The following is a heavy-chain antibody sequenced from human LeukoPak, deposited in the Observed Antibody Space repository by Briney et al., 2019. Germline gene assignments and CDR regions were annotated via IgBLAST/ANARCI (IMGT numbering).Heavy chain of an antibody. J-gene: IGHJ4*02. Sequence: PSETLSLTCTVPGGSISSYYWSWIRQPPGKGLEWIGDIHYSGSTNYNPSLKSRVTISVDTSKNQFSLKLTSVTAADTAVYYCARWGSYSGSSTFGYWGQGTLVTVSS. V-gene: IGHV4-59*01. CDR1: GGSISSYY. CDR2: IHYSGST. D-gene: IGHD6-6*01. CDR3: ARWGSYSGSSTFGY.